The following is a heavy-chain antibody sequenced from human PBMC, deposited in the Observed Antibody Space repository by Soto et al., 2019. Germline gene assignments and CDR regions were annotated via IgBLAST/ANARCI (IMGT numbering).Heavy chain of an antibody. V-gene: IGHV3-23*01. D-gene: IGHD1-7*01. CDR2: ISANGQGI. CDR1: GFTFSTYA. J-gene: IGHJ4*02. Sequence: GGSLRLSCAASGFTFSTYALSWVRQAPGKGLEWVSAISANGQGIYYADSVRGRFTISRDNSKNTIFLHMDSLRAEDTAVYYCAKDRNYPRDKFNYWGQGNLVTVSS. CDR3: AKDRNYPRDKFNY.